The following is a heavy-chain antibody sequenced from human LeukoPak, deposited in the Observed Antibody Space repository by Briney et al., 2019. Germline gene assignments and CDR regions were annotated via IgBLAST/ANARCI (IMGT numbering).Heavy chain of an antibody. J-gene: IGHJ4*02. CDR2: IYTSGST. V-gene: IGHV4-61*02. D-gene: IGHD3-22*01. Sequence: SETRSLTCTVSGGSISSVCYYWSWIRQPAGNGLEWIGRIYTSGSTNYNPSLKSRVTISVDTSKNQFSLKLSSVTAADTAVYYCARVTPGGYYNCWGQGTLVTVSS. CDR3: ARVTPGGYYNC. CDR1: GGSISSVCYY.